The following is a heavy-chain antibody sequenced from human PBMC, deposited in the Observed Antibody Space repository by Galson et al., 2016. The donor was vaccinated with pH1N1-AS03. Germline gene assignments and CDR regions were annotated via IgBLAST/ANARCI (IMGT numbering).Heavy chain of an antibody. CDR3: ARGWYDFWSGYLVDPFDY. D-gene: IGHD3-3*01. Sequence: SLRLSCAASGFTFNHYSMNWVRQAPGKGLEWVSYISSDSTTIYYADSVKGRFTISRDNAKNSLYLQMNSLRAEDTAIYYCARGWYDFWSGYLVDPFDYWGQGALVTVSS. V-gene: IGHV3-48*04. CDR1: GFTFNHYS. J-gene: IGHJ4*02. CDR2: ISSDSTTI.